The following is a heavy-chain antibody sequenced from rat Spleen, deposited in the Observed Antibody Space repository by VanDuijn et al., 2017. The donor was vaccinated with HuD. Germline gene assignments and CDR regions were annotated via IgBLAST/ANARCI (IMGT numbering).Heavy chain of an antibody. CDR3: TTDELGGFDY. CDR1: GFTFSSYW. J-gene: IGHJ2*01. D-gene: IGHD5-1*01. V-gene: IGHV5-58*01. CDR2: INTDGGST. Sequence: EVQLVESGGGLVQPGRSLKLSCVASGFTFSSYWMYWIRQAPGKGLEWVSSINTDGGSTYYRDSVRGRFTISRDNAKSTLYLQMDSLRSEDTATYYCTTDELGGFDYWGQGVMVTVSS.